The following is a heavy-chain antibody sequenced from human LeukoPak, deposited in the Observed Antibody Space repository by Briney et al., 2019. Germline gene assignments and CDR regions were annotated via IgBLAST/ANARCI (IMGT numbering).Heavy chain of an antibody. CDR2: IIPIFGTA. Sequence: SVKVSCKASGGTFSSYAISWVRQAPGQGLEWVGGIIPIFGTANYAQKFQGRVTITTDESTSTAYMELSSLRSEDTAVYYCARDFAGTTLGDAFDIWGQGTMVTVSS. V-gene: IGHV1-69*05. D-gene: IGHD1-14*01. CDR1: GGTFSSYA. J-gene: IGHJ3*02. CDR3: ARDFAGTTLGDAFDI.